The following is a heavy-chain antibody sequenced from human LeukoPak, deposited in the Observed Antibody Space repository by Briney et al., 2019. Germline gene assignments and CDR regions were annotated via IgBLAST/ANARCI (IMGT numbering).Heavy chain of an antibody. J-gene: IGHJ4*02. CDR3: AREDSGGYYGYY. CDR1: GFTFDDYT. D-gene: IGHD3-22*01. CDR2: ISWDGGST. Sequence: QPGGSLRLSCAASGFTFDDYTMHWVRQAPGKGLEWVSLISWDGGSTYYADSVKGRFAISRDNSKNTLYLQMNSLRAEDTAVYYCAREDSGGYYGYYWGQGTLVTVSS. V-gene: IGHV3-43*01.